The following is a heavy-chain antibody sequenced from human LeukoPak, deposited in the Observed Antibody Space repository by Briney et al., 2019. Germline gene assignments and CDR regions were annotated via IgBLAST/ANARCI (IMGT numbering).Heavy chain of an antibody. J-gene: IGHJ4*02. CDR2: ISGSGSST. Sequence: GGSLRLSCAASRFTFSGYAMSWVRQAPGKGLEWVSSISGSGSSTYNADSVKGRFTISRDNSKNTLYLQMNSLRAEDTAVYYCAKSPYGDYLGIDYWGQGTLVTVSS. D-gene: IGHD4-17*01. CDR1: RFTFSGYA. V-gene: IGHV3-23*01. CDR3: AKSPYGDYLGIDY.